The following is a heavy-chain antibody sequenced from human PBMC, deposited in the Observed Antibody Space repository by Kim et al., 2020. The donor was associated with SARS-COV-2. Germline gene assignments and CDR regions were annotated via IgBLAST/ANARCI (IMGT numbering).Heavy chain of an antibody. CDR2: IISIFGTA. V-gene: IGHV1-69*13. J-gene: IGHJ6*02. Sequence: SVKVSCKASGGTFSSYAISWVRQAPGQGLEWMGGIISIFGTANYAQKFQGRATITADESTSTAYMELSSLRSEDTAVYYCVRTALAAAGTYYYGMDVCGQGTTATVSS. CDR1: GGTFSSYA. D-gene: IGHD6-13*01. CDR3: VRTALAAAGTYYYGMDV.